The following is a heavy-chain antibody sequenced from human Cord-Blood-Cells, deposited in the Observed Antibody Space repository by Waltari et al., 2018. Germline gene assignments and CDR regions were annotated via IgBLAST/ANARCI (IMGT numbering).Heavy chain of an antibody. D-gene: IGHD6-13*01. CDR3: ARRSIAAAGTDY. Sequence: QLQLQESGPGLVKPSETLSLTCTVSGGSISSSSYYWGWIRQPPGKGLEWIGSIYYSGSTYYNPSHKSRVTISVDTSKNQFSLKLSSVTAADTAVYYCARRSIAAAGTDYWGQGTLVTVSS. CDR2: IYYSGST. J-gene: IGHJ4*02. V-gene: IGHV4-39*01. CDR1: GGSISSSSYY.